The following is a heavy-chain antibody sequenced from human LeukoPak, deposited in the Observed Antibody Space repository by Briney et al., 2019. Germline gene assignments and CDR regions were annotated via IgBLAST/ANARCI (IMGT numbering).Heavy chain of an antibody. D-gene: IGHD2-2*01. V-gene: IGHV4-31*03. CDR3: ARGGIVVVPAAMFSYYYYGMDV. J-gene: IGHJ6*02. CDR1: GVSISSGGYY. CDR2: IYYSGST. Sequence: SQALSLTCTVSGVSISSGGYYWSWIRQHPGKGLEWIGYIYYSGSTYYNPSLKSRVTISVDTSKNQFSLKLSSVTAADTAVYYCARGGIVVVPAAMFSYYYYGMDVWGQGTTVTVSS.